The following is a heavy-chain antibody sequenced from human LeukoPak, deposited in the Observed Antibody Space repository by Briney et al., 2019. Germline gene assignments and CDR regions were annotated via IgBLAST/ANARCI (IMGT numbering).Heavy chain of an antibody. D-gene: IGHD6-19*01. J-gene: IGHJ4*02. CDR2: IYYSGST. Sequence: SETLSLTCTVSGGSISSYYWSWIRQPPGKRLEWIGYIYYSGSTNYNPSLKSRVTISVDTSKNQFSLKLSSVTAADTAVYYCARLANSGWYLGYWGQGTLVTVSS. CDR3: ARLANSGWYLGY. CDR1: GGSISSYY. V-gene: IGHV4-59*01.